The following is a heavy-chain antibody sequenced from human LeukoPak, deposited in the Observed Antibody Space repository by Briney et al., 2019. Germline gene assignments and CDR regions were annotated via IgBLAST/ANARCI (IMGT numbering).Heavy chain of an antibody. J-gene: IGHJ4*02. D-gene: IGHD1-26*01. CDR3: ASGTRWELLHY. CDR1: GGSFSGYY. Sequence: SETLSLTCAVYGGSFSGYYWSWIRQPPGEGLEWIGEINHSGSTNYNPSLKSRVTISVDTSKNQFSLKLSSVTAADTAVYYCASGTRWELLHYWGQGTLVTVSS. CDR2: INHSGST. V-gene: IGHV4-34*01.